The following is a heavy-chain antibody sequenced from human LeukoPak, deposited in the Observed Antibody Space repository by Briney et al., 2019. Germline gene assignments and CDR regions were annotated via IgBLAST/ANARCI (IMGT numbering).Heavy chain of an antibody. D-gene: IGHD6-6*01. CDR2: ISGSGGST. Sequence: GGSLRLSCAASGFTFSSYAMSGVRQAPGKGLEWVSAISGSGGSTYYADSVKGRFTISRDNSKNTLYLQMNSLRAEDTAVYYCAKDGSSSPGWGWFDPWGQGTLVTVSS. CDR1: GFTFSSYA. J-gene: IGHJ5*02. V-gene: IGHV3-23*01. CDR3: AKDGSSSPGWGWFDP.